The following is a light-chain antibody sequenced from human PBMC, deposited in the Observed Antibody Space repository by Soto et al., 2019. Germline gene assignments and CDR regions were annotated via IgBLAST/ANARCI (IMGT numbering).Light chain of an antibody. CDR3: QQYNSYSWT. CDR1: QGISSY. V-gene: IGKV1-5*01. J-gene: IGKJ1*01. CDR2: DAS. Sequence: DIQLTQSPPSLSASIGDRVTITCRASQGISSYLAWYQQKPGKAPKLLIYDASSLESGVPSRFSGSGSGTEFTLTISSLQPDDFATYYCQQYNSYSWTFGQGTKVDIK.